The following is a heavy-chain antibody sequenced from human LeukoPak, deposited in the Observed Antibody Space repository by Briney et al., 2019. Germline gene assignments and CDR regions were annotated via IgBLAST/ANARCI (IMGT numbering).Heavy chain of an antibody. CDR1: GGTFSSYA. D-gene: IGHD4-23*01. V-gene: IGHV1-69*04. J-gene: IGHJ4*02. Sequence: SVKVSCKASGGTFSSYAISWVRQAPGQGLEWMGRIIPILGIANYAQKFQGRVTITADKSTSTAYMELKSLRSDDTAVYYCTRDGDSGPTYGGISHYWGQGTLVTVAS. CDR3: TRDGDSGPTYGGISHY. CDR2: IIPILGIA.